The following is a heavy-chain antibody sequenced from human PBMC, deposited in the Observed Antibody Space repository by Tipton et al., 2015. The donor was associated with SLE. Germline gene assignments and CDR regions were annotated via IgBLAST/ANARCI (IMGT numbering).Heavy chain of an antibody. CDR1: GGSFSGYY. CDR3: ARDRDKYSSSWYYFDY. Sequence: TLSLTCAVYGGSFSGYYWSWIRQPPGKGLEWIGSMYYSGSTYYNPSLKSRVTISVDTSKNQFSLKLSSVTAADTAVYYCARDRDKYSSSWYYFDYWGQGTLVTVSS. J-gene: IGHJ4*02. V-gene: IGHV4-34*01. D-gene: IGHD6-13*01. CDR2: MYYSGST.